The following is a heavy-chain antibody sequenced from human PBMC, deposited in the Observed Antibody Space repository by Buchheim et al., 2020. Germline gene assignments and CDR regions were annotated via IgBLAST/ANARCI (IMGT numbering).Heavy chain of an antibody. V-gene: IGHV1-8*01. CDR2: MNPNSGNT. Sequence: QVQLVQSGAEVKKPGASVKVSCKASGCTFTSYDINWVRQATGQGLEWMGWMNPNSGNTGYAQKFQGRVTMTRNTSISTAYMELSSLGSEDTAVYYCARVATVTRRYYYYYYGMDVWGQGTT. D-gene: IGHD4-17*01. J-gene: IGHJ6*02. CDR1: GCTFTSYD. CDR3: ARVATVTRRYYYYYYGMDV.